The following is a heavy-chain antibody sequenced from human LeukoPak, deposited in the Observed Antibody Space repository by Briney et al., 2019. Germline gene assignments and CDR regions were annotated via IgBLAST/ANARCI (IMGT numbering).Heavy chain of an antibody. CDR2: ISYDGSNK. D-gene: IGHD3-10*01. CDR1: GFTFSSYA. CDR3: ARGDYGSGSSPYYFDY. Sequence: PGGSLRLSCAASGFTFSSYAMHWVRQAPGKGLEWVAVISYDGSNKYYADSVKGRFTISRDNSKNTLYLQMNSLRAEDTAVYYCARGDYGSGSSPYYFDYWGQGTLVTVSS. J-gene: IGHJ4*02. V-gene: IGHV3-30-3*01.